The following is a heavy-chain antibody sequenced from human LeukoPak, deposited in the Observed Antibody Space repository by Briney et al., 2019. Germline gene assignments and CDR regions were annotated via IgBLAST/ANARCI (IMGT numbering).Heavy chain of an antibody. Sequence: GGSLRLSCAASGFNFTAFWMSWVRQTPEKGLEFVANINRDGSVKNYVDSVKGRFTISRDNAKKSLFLELNSLRADDTAVFYCARAPGYSAFDLWGQGSLVTVSS. CDR1: GFNFTAFW. D-gene: IGHD5-12*01. CDR2: INRDGSVK. V-gene: IGHV3-7*01. J-gene: IGHJ4*02. CDR3: ARAPGYSAFDL.